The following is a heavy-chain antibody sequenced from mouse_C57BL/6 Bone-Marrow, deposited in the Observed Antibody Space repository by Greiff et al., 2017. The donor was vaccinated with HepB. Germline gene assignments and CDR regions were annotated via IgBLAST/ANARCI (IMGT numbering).Heavy chain of an antibody. CDR1: GYSITSGYY. J-gene: IGHJ2*01. CDR2: ISYDGSN. D-gene: IGHD2-1*01. CDR3: ARDPIYYGKHY. V-gene: IGHV3-6*01. Sequence: ESGPGLVKPSQSLSLTCSVTGYSITSGYYWNWIRQFPGNKLEWMGYISYDGSNNYNPSLKNRISITRDTSKNQFFLKLNSVTTEDTATYYCARDPIYYGKHYWGQGTTLTVSS.